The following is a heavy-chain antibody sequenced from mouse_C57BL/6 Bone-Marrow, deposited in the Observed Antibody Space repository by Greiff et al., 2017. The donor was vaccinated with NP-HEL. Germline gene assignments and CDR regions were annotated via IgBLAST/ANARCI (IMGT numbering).Heavy chain of an antibody. Sequence: VQLKESGPGLVQPSQSLSTTCTVSGFSLTSYGVHWVRQSPGKGLEWLGVIWRGGSTDYNAAFMSRLSITKDNSKSQVFFKMNSLQADDTAIYYCAKNSYYYGSSLDYWGQGTTLTVSS. CDR2: IWRGGST. CDR1: GFSLTSYG. D-gene: IGHD1-1*01. V-gene: IGHV2-5*01. J-gene: IGHJ2*01. CDR3: AKNSYYYGSSLDY.